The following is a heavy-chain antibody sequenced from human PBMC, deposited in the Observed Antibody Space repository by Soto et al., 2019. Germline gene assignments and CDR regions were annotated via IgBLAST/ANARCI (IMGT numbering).Heavy chain of an antibody. V-gene: IGHV3-30*18. CDR2: ISYDGSNK. J-gene: IGHJ4*02. CDR1: GFTFSSYG. CDR3: AKHYGDYGGIDY. Sequence: QVQLVESGGGVVQPGRSLRLSCAASGFTFSSYGMHWVRQAPGKGLEWVAVISYDGSNKYYADSVKGRFTISRDNSKNTRYLQMNSLRAADTAVYYCAKHYGDYGGIDYWGQGTLVTVSS. D-gene: IGHD4-17*01.